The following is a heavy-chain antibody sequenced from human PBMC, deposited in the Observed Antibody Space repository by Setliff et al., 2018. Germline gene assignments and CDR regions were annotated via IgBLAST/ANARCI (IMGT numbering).Heavy chain of an antibody. CDR3: AREGRSSGWYSGDYFYVYMDV. CDR1: GFTFSSYS. J-gene: IGHJ6*03. V-gene: IGHV3-21*01. CDR2: ISSSSSYI. Sequence: GGSLRLSCAASGFTFSSYSLNWVRQAPGKGLEWVSSISSSSSYIYYADSVQGRFTISRDNSKKTLYLQMNSLRGDDTAVYYCAREGRSSGWYSGDYFYVYMDVWGRGTTVTVSS. D-gene: IGHD6-19*01.